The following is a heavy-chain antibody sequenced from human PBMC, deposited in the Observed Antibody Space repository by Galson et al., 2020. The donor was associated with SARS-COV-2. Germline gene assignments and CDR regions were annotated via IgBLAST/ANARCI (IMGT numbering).Heavy chain of an antibody. V-gene: IGHV3-7*01. D-gene: IGHD6-6*01. Sequence: GGSLRLSCAASGFTFSTYWMTWVRQAPGKGLEWVANIKQDGSDKYYVDSVKGRFTISRDNAKNSLYLQMNSLRAEDTAVYYCARYSSSWGWFDPWGQGTLVTVSS. J-gene: IGHJ5*02. CDR2: IKQDGSDK. CDR1: GFTFSTYW. CDR3: ARYSSSWGWFDP.